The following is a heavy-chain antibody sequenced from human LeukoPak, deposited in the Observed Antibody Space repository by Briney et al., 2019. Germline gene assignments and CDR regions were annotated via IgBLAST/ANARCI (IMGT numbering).Heavy chain of an antibody. CDR1: GGTFISYA. D-gene: IGHD2-2*01. V-gene: IGHV1-69*01. CDR3: AREGVDTSWHYNWFDP. J-gene: IGHJ5*02. Sequence: SVKVSCKASGGTFISYAISWVRQAPGQGLEWMGGIIPIFGTANYAQKFQGRVTITADESTSTAYMELSSLRSEDTAVYYCAREGVDTSWHYNWFDPWGQGTLVTVSS. CDR2: IIPIFGTA.